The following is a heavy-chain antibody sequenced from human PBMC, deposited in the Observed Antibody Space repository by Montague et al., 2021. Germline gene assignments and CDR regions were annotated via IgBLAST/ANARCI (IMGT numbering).Heavy chain of an antibody. D-gene: IGHD5-24*01. CDR2: IVGDGHYK. CDR3: VRDGDGFNFDY. J-gene: IGHJ4*01. V-gene: IGHV3-74*01. Sequence: SLRLSCAASGFTFSNFWMHWVRQAPGKGQVWVSRIVGDGHYKNYADSVQGRFTISRDNAENTLYLQMDGLRVGDTAVYYCVRDGDGFNFDYWGHGTLVTVSS. CDR1: GFTFSNFW.